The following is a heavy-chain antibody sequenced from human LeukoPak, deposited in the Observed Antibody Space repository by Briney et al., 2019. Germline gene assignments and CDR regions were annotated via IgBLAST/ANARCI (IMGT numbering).Heavy chain of an antibody. V-gene: IGHV4-61*02. D-gene: IGHD2-8*01. CDR1: GGSISSGSYY. CDR2: IYTSGST. Sequence: SQTLSLTCTVSGGSISSGSYYWSWIRQPAGKGLEWIGRIYTSGSTNYNPSLKSRVTISVDTSKNQFSLKLSSVTAADTAVYYCARDRRQKPRFGEYCTNGVCPQIAVAGVGRAFDIWGQGTMVTVSS. J-gene: IGHJ3*02. CDR3: ARDRRQKPRFGEYCTNGVCPQIAVAGVGRAFDI.